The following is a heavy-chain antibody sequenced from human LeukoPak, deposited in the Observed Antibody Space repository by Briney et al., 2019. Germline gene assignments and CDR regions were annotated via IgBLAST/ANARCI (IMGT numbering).Heavy chain of an antibody. D-gene: IGHD6-13*01. CDR3: TRVFVGDEYSSSGY. CDR1: GFTFSRDY. J-gene: IGHJ4*02. Sequence: PGGSLRLSCAASGFTFSRDYMHWVRQAPGKGLVWVSRINSDGSSTTYADSVKGRFTISRDNAKNTLYLQMNSLKVEDTAVYYCTRVFVGDEYSSSGYWGQGTLVTVSS. CDR2: INSDGSST. V-gene: IGHV3-74*01.